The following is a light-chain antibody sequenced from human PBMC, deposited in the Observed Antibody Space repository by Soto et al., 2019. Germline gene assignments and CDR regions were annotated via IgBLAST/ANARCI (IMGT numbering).Light chain of an antibody. J-gene: IGKJ2*03. CDR1: QSVSSN. Sequence: EIVMTQSPATLSVSPGERATLSCRASQSVSSNLAWYQQKPGQAPRLLIYEASNRAVGIPARFTGSGSGTDFTLTISSLEPEDFAVYYCQQRSTWPPFSFGQGTKLEIK. V-gene: IGKV3-11*01. CDR2: EAS. CDR3: QQRSTWPPFS.